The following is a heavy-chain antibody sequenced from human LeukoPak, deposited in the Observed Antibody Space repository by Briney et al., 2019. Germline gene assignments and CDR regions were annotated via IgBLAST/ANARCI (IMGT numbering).Heavy chain of an antibody. D-gene: IGHD5/OR15-5a*01. CDR1: GFTFGDYS. Sequence: PGGSLRLSCTASGFTFGDYSVGWLRQAPGKGLEWVGFIRSKTFGGTTEYAASVKGRFAISRDDSRIIAYLQMNSLKIEDTAVYYCTRGTPRSTDAFDIWGQGTTVTVSS. CDR3: TRGTPRSTDAFDI. CDR2: IRSKTFGGTT. V-gene: IGHV3-49*03. J-gene: IGHJ3*02.